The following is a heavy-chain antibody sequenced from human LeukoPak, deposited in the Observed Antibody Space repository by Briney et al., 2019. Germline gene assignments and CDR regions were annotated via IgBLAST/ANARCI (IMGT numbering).Heavy chain of an antibody. D-gene: IGHD3-10*01. CDR3: AKRGVRELDFDY. CDR2: IRYDGGNK. CDR1: GFTFSSYG. V-gene: IGHV3-30*02. Sequence: GGSLRLSCAASGFTFSSYGMHWVRQAPGKGLEWVAFIRYDGGNKYYADSVKGRFTISRDNSKNTLYLQMNSLRAEDTAVYYCAKRGVRELDFDYWGQGTLVTVSS. J-gene: IGHJ4*02.